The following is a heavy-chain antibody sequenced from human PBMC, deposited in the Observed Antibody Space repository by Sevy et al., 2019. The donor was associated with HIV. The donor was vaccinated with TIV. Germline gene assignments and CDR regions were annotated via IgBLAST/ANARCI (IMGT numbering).Heavy chain of an antibody. CDR2: IYYSEST. Sequence: SETLSLTCTVSGGSISDYYWGWIRQSPGKGLEWIGYIYYSESTNYNPSLKSRVTILIDTSNNQVSLKVDSVSAADTAIYYCARLSAAGSGVPHYYYYMDVWGKGTTVTVSS. CDR3: ARLSAAGSGVPHYYYYMDV. CDR1: GGSISDYY. D-gene: IGHD3-10*01. V-gene: IGHV4-59*01. J-gene: IGHJ6*03.